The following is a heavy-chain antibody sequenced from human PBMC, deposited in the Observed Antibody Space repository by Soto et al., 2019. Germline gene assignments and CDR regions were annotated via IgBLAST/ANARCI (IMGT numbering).Heavy chain of an antibody. V-gene: IGHV4-34*01. Sequence: SETRSLTCAVYGGSFSGYYWSWIRQPPGKGLEWIGEINHSGSTNYNPSLKSRVTISVDTSKNQFSLKLSSVTAADTAVYYCARDSSSPVYYFDYWGQGTLVTVSS. CDR2: INHSGST. D-gene: IGHD6-6*01. CDR3: ARDSSSPVYYFDY. CDR1: GGSFSGYY. J-gene: IGHJ4*02.